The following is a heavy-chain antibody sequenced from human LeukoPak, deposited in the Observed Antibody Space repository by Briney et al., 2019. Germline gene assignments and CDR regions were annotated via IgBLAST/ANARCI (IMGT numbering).Heavy chain of an antibody. V-gene: IGHV3-21*01. CDR3: ARRWSRSSRRGLLDV. J-gene: IGHJ6*04. Sequence: GGSLRLSCAASGFTFSSYSMNWVRQAPGKGLEWVSSISSSSSYIYYADSVKGRFTISRDNAKNSLYLQMNSLRAEDTAVYYCARRWSRSSRRGLLDVWGKGTTVTISS. CDR1: GFTFSSYS. D-gene: IGHD6-13*01. CDR2: ISSSSSYI.